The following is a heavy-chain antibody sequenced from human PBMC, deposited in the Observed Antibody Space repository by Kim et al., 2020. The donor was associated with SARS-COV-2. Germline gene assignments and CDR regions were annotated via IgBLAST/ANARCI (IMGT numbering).Heavy chain of an antibody. D-gene: IGHD1-20*01. CDR3: ARGVQGYNWNDVVDYYYGMDV. CDR2: IIPILGIA. CDR1: GGTFSSYT. J-gene: IGHJ6*02. V-gene: IGHV1-69*02. Sequence: SVKVSCKASGGTFSSYTISWVRQAPGQGLEWMGRIIPILGIANYAQKFQGRVTITADKSTSTAYMELSSLRSEDTAVYYCARGVQGYNWNDVVDYYYGMDVWGQGTTVTVSS.